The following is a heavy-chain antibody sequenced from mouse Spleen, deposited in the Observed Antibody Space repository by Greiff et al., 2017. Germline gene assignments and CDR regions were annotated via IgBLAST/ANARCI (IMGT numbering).Heavy chain of an antibody. J-gene: IGHJ4*01. D-gene: IGHD4-1*01. CDR1: GYTFTSYW. Sequence: QVQLKQSGAELARPGASVKLSCKASGYTFTSYWMQWVKQRPGQGLEWIGAIYPGDGDTRYTQKFKGKATLTADKSSSTAYMQLSSLTSDDSAVYFCAREGTGTGAMDYWGQGTSVTVSS. CDR2: IYPGDGDT. CDR3: AREGTGTGAMDY. V-gene: IGHV1-87*01.